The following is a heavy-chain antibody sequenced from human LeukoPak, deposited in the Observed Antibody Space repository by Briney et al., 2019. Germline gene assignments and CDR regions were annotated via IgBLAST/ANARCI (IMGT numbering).Heavy chain of an antibody. J-gene: IGHJ4*02. CDR2: ISGDGSEK. D-gene: IGHD2/OR15-2a*01. Sequence: PGGSLRLSCVASGFTFNNYWMNWVRQAPGRGLEWVANISGDGSEKNYVDSVKGRFTISRENAKNSLYLQMDNLRAEDTAVYYCATDRREEPSNFDRNRFAYWGQGTLVSVPS. CDR1: GFTFNNYW. V-gene: IGHV3-7*05. CDR3: ATDRREEPSNFDRNRFAY.